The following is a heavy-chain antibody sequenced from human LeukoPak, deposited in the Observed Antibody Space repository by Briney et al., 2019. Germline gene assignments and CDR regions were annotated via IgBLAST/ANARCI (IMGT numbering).Heavy chain of an antibody. V-gene: IGHV3-30*02. CDR2: IRYDGSNK. J-gene: IGHJ4*02. D-gene: IGHD3-9*01. CDR3: AKDLRYYDILTGLFDY. CDR1: GFTFSSYS. Sequence: PGGSLRLSCAASGFTFSSYSMNWVRQAPGKGLEWVAFIRYDGSNKYYADSVKGRFTISRDNSKNTLYLQMNSLRAEDTAVYYCAKDLRYYDILTGLFDYWGQGTLVTVSS.